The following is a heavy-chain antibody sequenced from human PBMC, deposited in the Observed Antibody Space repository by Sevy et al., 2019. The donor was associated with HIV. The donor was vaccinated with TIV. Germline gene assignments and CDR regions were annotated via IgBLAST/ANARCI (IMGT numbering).Heavy chain of an antibody. V-gene: IGHV3-30*18. CDR3: AKGAEYSYGSPFDY. CDR1: GFTCSSDG. CDR2: ISYDGSNK. J-gene: IGHJ4*02. D-gene: IGHD5-18*01. Sequence: GGSLRLSCAASGFTCSSDGMHWVRQAPGKGLEWVAVISYDGSNKYYADSVKGRFTISRDNSKNTLYLQMNSLRAEDTAVYYCAKGAEYSYGSPFDYWGQGTLVTVSS.